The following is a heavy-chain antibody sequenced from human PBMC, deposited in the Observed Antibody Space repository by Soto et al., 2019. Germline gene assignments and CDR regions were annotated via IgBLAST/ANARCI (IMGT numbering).Heavy chain of an antibody. CDR3: VREKYCSGGSCFSDY. D-gene: IGHD2-15*01. Sequence: QVQLVESGGGLAKPGGSLRLSCAASGFTCSHYFMTWIRQAPGKGLEWVSHISNSGSTTYYADSVKGRFTISRDNAKDSPSLQMNSLRAEDTAVYHCVREKYCSGGSCFSDYWGQGTLVTVSS. V-gene: IGHV3-11*01. CDR1: GFTCSHYF. J-gene: IGHJ4*02. CDR2: ISNSGSTT.